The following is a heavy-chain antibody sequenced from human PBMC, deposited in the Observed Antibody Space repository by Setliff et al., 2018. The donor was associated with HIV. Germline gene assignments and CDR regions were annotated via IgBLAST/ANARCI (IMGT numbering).Heavy chain of an antibody. J-gene: IGHJ4*02. CDR1: GYTFTSYA. V-gene: IGHV1-3*01. CDR2: VNADNGNT. Sequence: ASVKVSCKASGYTFTSYALHWVRQAPGQRLEWMGWVNADNGNTKYSEKFQGRVTITRDTAASTVYMELSSLRSEDTAVYYCAREDYWGQGTLVTVSS. CDR3: AREDY.